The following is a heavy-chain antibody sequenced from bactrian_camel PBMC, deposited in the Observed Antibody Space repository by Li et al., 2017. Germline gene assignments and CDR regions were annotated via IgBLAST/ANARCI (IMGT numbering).Heavy chain of an antibody. CDR1: GHSRGSNC. V-gene: IGHV3-3*01. Sequence: QVQLVESGGGSVQAGGSLRLSWVLSGHSRGSNCVGWFRLPPGRAPAEREGIEAIRKSGGETWYHDSVKGRFTISSDNAKNTLYLQMDSLKPEDTAVYYCAASGFCHYRDYRVPANRGQGTQVTVS. CDR2: IRKSGGET. CDR3: AASGFCHYRDYRVPAN. J-gene: IGHJ4*01. D-gene: IGHD4*01.